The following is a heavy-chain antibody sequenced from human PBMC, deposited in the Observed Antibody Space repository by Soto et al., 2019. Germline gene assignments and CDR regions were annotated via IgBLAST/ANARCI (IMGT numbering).Heavy chain of an antibody. V-gene: IGHV4-39*01. J-gene: IGHJ4*02. CDR1: GGSISSSSYY. CDR3: ARVELWFGEFQFYFDY. CDR2: IYYSGST. Sequence: QLQLQESGPGLVKPSETLSLTCTVSGGSISSSSYYWGWIRQPPGKGLEWIGSIYYSGSTYYNPSLKSRVTISVDTSKNQFSLKLSSVTAADTAVYYCARVELWFGEFQFYFDYWGQGTLVTVSS. D-gene: IGHD3-10*01.